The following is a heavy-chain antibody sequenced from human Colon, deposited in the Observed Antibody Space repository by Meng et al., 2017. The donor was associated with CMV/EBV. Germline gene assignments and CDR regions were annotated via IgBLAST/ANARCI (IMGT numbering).Heavy chain of an antibody. J-gene: IGHJ4*02. D-gene: IGHD6-13*01. Sequence: GGSLRLSCAASGFTFSSYGMHWVRQAPGKGLEWVSVIYSGGSTYYADSVKGRFTISRDNSKNTLYLQMNSLRAEDTAVYYCARSPGIAAAGLGDYWGQGTLVTVSS. CDR2: IYSGGST. CDR1: GFTFSSYG. V-gene: IGHV3-53*01. CDR3: ARSPGIAAAGLGDY.